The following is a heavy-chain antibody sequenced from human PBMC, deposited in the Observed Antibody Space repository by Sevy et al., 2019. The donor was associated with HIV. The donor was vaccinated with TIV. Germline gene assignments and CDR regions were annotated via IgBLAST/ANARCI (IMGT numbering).Heavy chain of an antibody. J-gene: IGHJ6*02. Sequence: GGSLRLSCVASGFTFSTYGIHWVRQAPGKGLEWVAVIRYDGSNKRYGDSVKGRFTISRDNSKNTMYLQMNSLRAEDTAVYYCAREGLIGVVEGPNGMDVWGQGTTVTVSS. D-gene: IGHD3-3*01. CDR2: IRYDGSNK. V-gene: IGHV3-33*01. CDR3: AREGLIGVVEGPNGMDV. CDR1: GFTFSTYG.